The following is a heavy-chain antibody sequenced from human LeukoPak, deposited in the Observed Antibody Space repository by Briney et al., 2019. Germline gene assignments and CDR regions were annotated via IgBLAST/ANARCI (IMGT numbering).Heavy chain of an antibody. CDR2: ISYDGSNK. D-gene: IGHD6-13*01. Sequence: PGRSLRLSCAASGFTFSSYAMHWVRQAPGKGLEWVAVISYDGSNKYYADSVKGRFTISRDNSKNTLYLQMNSLRAEDTAVYYCARAPGDSSSWYAYWGQGTLVTVSS. V-gene: IGHV3-30*04. CDR1: GFTFSSYA. J-gene: IGHJ4*02. CDR3: ARAPGDSSSWYAY.